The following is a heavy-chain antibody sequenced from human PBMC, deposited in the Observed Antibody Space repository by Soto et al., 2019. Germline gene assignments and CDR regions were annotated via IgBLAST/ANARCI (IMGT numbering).Heavy chain of an antibody. Sequence: SQTLSLTCAVYGGSFSGYYWSWIRQPPGKGLEWIGEINHSGSTNYNPSLKSRVTISVDTSKNQFSLKLSSVTAADTAVYYCAIGYDYAADYWGQGTLVTVSS. CDR3: AIGYDYAADY. CDR1: GGSFSGYY. D-gene: IGHD4-17*01. CDR2: INHSGST. V-gene: IGHV4-34*01. J-gene: IGHJ4*02.